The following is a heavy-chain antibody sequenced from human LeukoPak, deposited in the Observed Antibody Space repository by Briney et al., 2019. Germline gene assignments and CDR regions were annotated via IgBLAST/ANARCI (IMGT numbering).Heavy chain of an antibody. CDR2: ISYDGSNK. Sequence: GGSLRLSCAASGFTFSSYGMHWVRQAPGKGLEWVAVISYDGSNKYYADSVKGRFTISRDNSKNTLYLQMNSLRAEDTAVYYCARDSGDSSGYYFDFDYWGQGTLVTVSS. CDR3: ARDSGDSSGYYFDFDY. V-gene: IGHV3-30*19. J-gene: IGHJ4*02. CDR1: GFTFSSYG. D-gene: IGHD3-22*01.